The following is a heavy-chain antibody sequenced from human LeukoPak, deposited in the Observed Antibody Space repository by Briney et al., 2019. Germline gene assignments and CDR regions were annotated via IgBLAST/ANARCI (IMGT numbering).Heavy chain of an antibody. J-gene: IGHJ3*02. Sequence: PSQTLSLTCTVSGGSISSGSYYWSWIRQPAGKGLEWIGRIYTSGSTNYNPSLKSRVTMSVDTSKNQFSLKLSSVTAADTAVYCCARVGQWPRAFDIWGQGTMVTVSS. D-gene: IGHD6-19*01. CDR3: ARVGQWPRAFDI. CDR1: GGSISSGSYY. CDR2: IYTSGST. V-gene: IGHV4-61*02.